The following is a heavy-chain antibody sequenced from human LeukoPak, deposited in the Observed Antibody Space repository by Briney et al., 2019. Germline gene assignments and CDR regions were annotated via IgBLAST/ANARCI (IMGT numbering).Heavy chain of an antibody. D-gene: IGHD3-22*01. V-gene: IGHV1-2*02. J-gene: IGHJ4*02. Sequence: GASVKVSCRASGGTFSSYAISWVRQAPGQGLEWMGWINPNSGGTNYAQKFQGRVTMTRDTSISTAYMELRSLRSDDTAVYYCARGAYDSSGYYCHWGQGTLVTVSS. CDR1: GGTFSSYA. CDR3: ARGAYDSSGYYCH. CDR2: INPNSGGT.